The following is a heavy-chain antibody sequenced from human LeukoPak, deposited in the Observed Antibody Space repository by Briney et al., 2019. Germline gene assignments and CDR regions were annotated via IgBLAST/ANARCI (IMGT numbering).Heavy chain of an antibody. V-gene: IGHV3-30-3*01. J-gene: IGHJ4*02. Sequence: PGGSLRLSCAASGFTFSSYAMHWVRQAPGKGLEWVAVISYDGSNKYYADSVKGRFTISRDNSKNTLYLQMNRLRAEDTAVYYCARVSGWYSTLFDHWGQGTLVTVSS. CDR1: GFTFSSYA. D-gene: IGHD6-19*01. CDR3: ARVSGWYSTLFDH. CDR2: ISYDGSNK.